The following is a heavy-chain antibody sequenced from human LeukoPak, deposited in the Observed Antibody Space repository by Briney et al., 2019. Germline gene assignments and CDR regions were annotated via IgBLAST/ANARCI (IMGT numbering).Heavy chain of an antibody. J-gene: IGHJ6*03. Sequence: ASVKVSCKASGYTFTGYYMHWVRQAPGQGLEWMGWINPNSGGTNYAQKSQGRVTMTRDTSISTAYMELSRLRSDDTAVYYCARDLRGFWSGYYLYYYYYMDVWGKGTTVTVSS. CDR2: INPNSGGT. CDR3: ARDLRGFWSGYYLYYYYYMDV. V-gene: IGHV1-2*02. D-gene: IGHD3-3*01. CDR1: GYTFTGYY.